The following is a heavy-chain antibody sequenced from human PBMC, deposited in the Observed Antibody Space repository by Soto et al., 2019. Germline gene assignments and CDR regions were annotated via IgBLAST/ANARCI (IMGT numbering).Heavy chain of an antibody. Sequence: PGGSLRLSCAASGFTFSSYSMNWVRQAPGKGLEWVSSISSSSSYIYYADSVKGRFTISRDNAKNSLYLQMNSLRAEDTAVYYCAREPDVDIVATREYDAFDIWGQGTMVTVSS. V-gene: IGHV3-21*01. CDR1: GFTFSSYS. J-gene: IGHJ3*02. D-gene: IGHD5-12*01. CDR2: ISSSSSYI. CDR3: AREPDVDIVATREYDAFDI.